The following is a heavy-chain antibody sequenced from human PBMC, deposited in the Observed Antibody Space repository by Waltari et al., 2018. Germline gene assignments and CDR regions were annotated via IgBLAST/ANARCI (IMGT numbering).Heavy chain of an antibody. Sequence: EVQLVESGGGLVQPGRSLRLSCAASGFTFDDYAMHWVRQAPGKGLEWVSGISWNSGSIGYADSGKGRFTISRDNAKNSLYLQMNSLRAEDTALYYCAKGVLRFLEWFRHDAFDIWGQGTMVTVSS. CDR3: AKGVLRFLEWFRHDAFDI. D-gene: IGHD3-3*01. V-gene: IGHV3-9*01. CDR1: GFTFDDYA. CDR2: ISWNSGSI. J-gene: IGHJ3*02.